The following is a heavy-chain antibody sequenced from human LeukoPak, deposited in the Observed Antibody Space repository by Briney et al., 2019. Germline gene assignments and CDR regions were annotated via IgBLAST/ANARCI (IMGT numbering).Heavy chain of an antibody. V-gene: IGHV4-59*01. D-gene: IGHD2-2*01. J-gene: IGHJ3*02. CDR2: IYYSGST. CDR1: GGSISSYY. CDR3: ARATGEYQLLGDAFDI. Sequence: SETLSLTCTVSGGSISSYYWSWIRQPPGKGLEWIGYIYYSGSTNYNPSLKSRVTISVDTSKNQFSLKLSSETAADTAVYYCARATGEYQLLGDAFDIWGQGTMVTVSS.